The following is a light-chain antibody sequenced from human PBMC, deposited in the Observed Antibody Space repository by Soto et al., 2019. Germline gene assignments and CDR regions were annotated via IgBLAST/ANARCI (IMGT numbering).Light chain of an antibody. J-gene: IGKJ4*01. CDR1: QSVSSSH. CDR2: GAS. V-gene: IGKV3-20*01. CDR3: QQYGSSRT. Sequence: EIVLTQSPGTLSLSPGERATLSRRASQSVSSSHLAWYQQKPGLAPRLLIYGASIRATGIPDRFSGSGSGTDFTLTITRLEPEDFAVYYCQQYGSSRTFGGGTKVEIK.